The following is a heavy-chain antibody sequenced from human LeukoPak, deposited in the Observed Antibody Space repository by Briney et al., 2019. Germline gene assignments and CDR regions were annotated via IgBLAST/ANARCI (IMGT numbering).Heavy chain of an antibody. D-gene: IGHD6-6*01. CDR1: GFTFSSYA. CDR2: ISGSGSST. J-gene: IGHJ6*02. V-gene: IGHV3-23*01. Sequence: GGSLRLSCAASGFTFSSYAMNWVRQAPGKGLEWVSTISGSGSSTYYADSVKGRFTISRDNSKNTLCLQMNSLRVEDTAVYYCAKGLLIKKVSVYGMDVWGQGTTVTVSS. CDR3: AKGLLIKKVSVYGMDV.